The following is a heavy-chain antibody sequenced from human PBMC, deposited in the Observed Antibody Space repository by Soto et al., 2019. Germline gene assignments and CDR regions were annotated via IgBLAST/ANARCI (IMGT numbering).Heavy chain of an antibody. CDR1: GFTFSSYS. J-gene: IGHJ4*02. V-gene: IGHV3-48*02. Sequence: PGGSLRLSCAASGFTFSSYSMNWVRQAPGMGLEWVSYISSSSSTIYYADSVKGRFTISRDNAKNSLYLQMNSLRDEDTAVYYCARGGYYYDSSGYYLLSDYWGQGT. D-gene: IGHD3-22*01. CDR2: ISSSSSTI. CDR3: ARGGYYYDSSGYYLLSDY.